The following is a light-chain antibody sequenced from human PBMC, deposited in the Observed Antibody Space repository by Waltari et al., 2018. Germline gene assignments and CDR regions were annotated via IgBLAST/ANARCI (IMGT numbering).Light chain of an antibody. CDR1: SPNIGANYN. CDR2: SNT. V-gene: IGLV1-40*01. J-gene: IGLJ3*02. CDR3: QSYDTSLSAWV. Sequence: QSVLTQPPSVSGAPGQRVTISCSGSSPNIGANYNVNWYQHLPGTAPNLFIYSNTNRPYGVPDRFSGSKSGTSASLAIAGIQTEDEADYYCQSYDTSLSAWVFGGGTKLTVL.